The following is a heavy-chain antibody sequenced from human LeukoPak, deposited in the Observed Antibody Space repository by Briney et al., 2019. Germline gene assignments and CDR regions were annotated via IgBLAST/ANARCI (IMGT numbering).Heavy chain of an antibody. J-gene: IGHJ2*01. V-gene: IGHV3-30*14. D-gene: IGHD2-15*01. CDR2: ISYDGSNK. Sequence: PGRSLRLSCAASGFTFSSYAMHWVRQAPGKGLEWVAVISYDGSNKYYADSVKGRFTISRDNSKNTLYLQMGSLRAEDMAVYYCARGGVLSSRLYWYFDLWGRGTLVTVSS. CDR3: ARGGVLSSRLYWYFDL. CDR1: GFTFSSYA.